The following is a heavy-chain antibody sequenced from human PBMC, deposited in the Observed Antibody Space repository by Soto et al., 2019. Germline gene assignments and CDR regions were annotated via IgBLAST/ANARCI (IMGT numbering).Heavy chain of an antibody. Sequence: SETLSLTCTVSSGSMSSYNWNWVRQPPGKGLEWIGFINYSGSTHYNPSLKSRVTISLDTSKNQFSLKLNSVTAADTAVYYCARENYYALDYWGPGTLVTDSS. V-gene: IGHV4-59*01. J-gene: IGHJ4*02. D-gene: IGHD3-10*01. CDR2: INYSGST. CDR3: ARENYYALDY. CDR1: SGSMSSYN.